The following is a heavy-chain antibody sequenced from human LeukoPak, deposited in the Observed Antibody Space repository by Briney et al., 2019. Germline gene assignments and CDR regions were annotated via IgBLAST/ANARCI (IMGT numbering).Heavy chain of an antibody. CDR1: GGSFSGYY. D-gene: IGHD6-13*01. CDR3: ARVSPRIAAAGTPSFTGY. J-gene: IGHJ4*02. Sequence: SETLSLTCAVYGGSFSGYYWSWIRQPPGKGLEWIGEINHSGSTNYNPSLKRRVTISVDTSKNQFSLKLSSVTAADTAVYYCARVSPRIAAAGTPSFTGYWGQGTLVTVSS. V-gene: IGHV4-34*01. CDR2: INHSGST.